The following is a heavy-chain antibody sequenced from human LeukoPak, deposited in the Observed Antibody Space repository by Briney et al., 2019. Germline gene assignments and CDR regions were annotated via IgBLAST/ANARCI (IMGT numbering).Heavy chain of an antibody. CDR2: IYYSGST. CDR1: GGSISSSSYE. CDR3: ASIAASPDY. J-gene: IGHJ4*02. D-gene: IGHD6-6*01. V-gene: IGHV4-39*01. Sequence: SETLSLTCTVSGGSISSSSYEWGWIRQPGGKGLEWIGSIYYSGSTYYNPSLKSRITISVATSKNQFSLKLSSVTAADTAVYYCASIAASPDYWGQGTLVTVSS.